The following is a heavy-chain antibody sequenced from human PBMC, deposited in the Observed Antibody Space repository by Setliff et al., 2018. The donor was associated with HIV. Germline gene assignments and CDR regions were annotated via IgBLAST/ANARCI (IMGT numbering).Heavy chain of an antibody. D-gene: IGHD4-17*01. CDR3: ASGREQGLRHAFDI. J-gene: IGHJ3*02. CDR2: ISSGTRYI. Sequence: PGGSLRLSCAASGFSFSSYSMNWVRQAPGKGLEWVSSISSGTRYIHYADSVKGRFTISRDNVKNALYLQMNSLRAEDTAVYYCASGREQGLRHAFDIWGQGAMVTVSS. V-gene: IGHV3-21*01. CDR1: GFSFSSYS.